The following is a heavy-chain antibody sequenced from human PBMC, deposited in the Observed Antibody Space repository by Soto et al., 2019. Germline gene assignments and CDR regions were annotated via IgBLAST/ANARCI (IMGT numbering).Heavy chain of an antibody. J-gene: IGHJ3*02. CDR3: ARDDGYCSGGSCYSPAFDI. Sequence: GGSLRLSCAASGFTFGSYDMHWVRQATGKGLEWVSAIGTAGDTYYPGSVKGRFTISRENAKNSLYLQMNSLRAEDTAVYYCARDDGYCSGGSCYSPAFDIWGQGTMVTVSS. CDR2: IGTAGDT. V-gene: IGHV3-13*01. CDR1: GFTFGSYD. D-gene: IGHD2-15*01.